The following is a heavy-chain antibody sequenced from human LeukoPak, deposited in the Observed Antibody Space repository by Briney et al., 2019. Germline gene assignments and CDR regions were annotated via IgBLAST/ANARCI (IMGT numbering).Heavy chain of an antibody. Sequence: SETLSLTCAVYGGSFSGYYWSWIRQPPGKGLEWIGEINHSGSTNYNPSLKSRVTISVDTSKNQFSLKLSSVTAADTAAYYCARIGITMVRGVIISNYMDVWGKGTTVTVSS. CDR3: ARIGITMVRGVIISNYMDV. D-gene: IGHD3-10*01. CDR1: GGSFSGYY. CDR2: INHSGST. V-gene: IGHV4-34*01. J-gene: IGHJ6*03.